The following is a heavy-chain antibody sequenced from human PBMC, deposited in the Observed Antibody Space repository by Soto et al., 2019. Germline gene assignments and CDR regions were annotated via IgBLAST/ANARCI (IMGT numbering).Heavy chain of an antibody. CDR1: GDSVSSNSAA. J-gene: IGHJ6*02. V-gene: IGHV6-1*01. CDR2: TYYRSKWYN. D-gene: IGHD6-13*01. Sequence: SQTLSLTCAISGDSVSSNSAAWNWIRQSPSRGLEWPGRTYYRSKWYNDYAVSVKSRITINPDTSKNQFSLQLNSVTPEDTAVYYCAREVSQQLVPYYYYYGMDVWGQGTTVTVSS. CDR3: AREVSQQLVPYYYYYGMDV.